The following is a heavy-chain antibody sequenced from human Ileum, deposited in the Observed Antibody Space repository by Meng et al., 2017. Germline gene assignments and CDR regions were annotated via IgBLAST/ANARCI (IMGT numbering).Heavy chain of an antibody. CDR1: GFTFEDYG. CDR3: ARANRVWQWLVPFDY. J-gene: IGHJ4*02. CDR2: IDWNGDST. V-gene: IGHV3-20*04. Sequence: GESLKISCAASGFTFEDYGMGWVRHVPGRGLEWVAGIDWNGDSTGYATSVEGRFTITRDNAKNSLYLHMNSLRAEDTAVYYGARANRVWQWLVPFDYWGQGTLVTVSS. D-gene: IGHD6-19*01.